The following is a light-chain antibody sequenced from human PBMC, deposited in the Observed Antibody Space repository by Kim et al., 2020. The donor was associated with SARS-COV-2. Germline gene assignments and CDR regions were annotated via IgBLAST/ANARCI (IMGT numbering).Light chain of an antibody. V-gene: IGKV1-39*01. J-gene: IGKJ2*01. CDR2: AAS. Sequence: GDRLTITCRASHSIGTYLNWYQQTPGKAPKLLIYAASSLRSGVPSRFDGSGSGTDFTLTINSLQPEDFATYYCLQTYSTPFSFGQGTKL. CDR1: HSIGTY. CDR3: LQTYSTPFS.